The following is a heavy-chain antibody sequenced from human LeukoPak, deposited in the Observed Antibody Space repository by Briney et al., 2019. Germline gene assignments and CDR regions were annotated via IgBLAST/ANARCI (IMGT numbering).Heavy chain of an antibody. D-gene: IGHD3-10*01. J-gene: IGHJ6*02. CDR2: ISGSGGST. Sequence: PGGSLRLSCAASGFAFSASAMTWVRQAPGKGLEWVSAISGSGGSTYYADSVKGRFTISRDNSKNTLYLQMNSLRAEDTAVYYCAKKEVTYYYGSEAPYYYYGMDVWGQGTTVTVSS. V-gene: IGHV3-23*01. CDR1: GFAFSASA. CDR3: AKKEVTYYYGSEAPYYYYGMDV.